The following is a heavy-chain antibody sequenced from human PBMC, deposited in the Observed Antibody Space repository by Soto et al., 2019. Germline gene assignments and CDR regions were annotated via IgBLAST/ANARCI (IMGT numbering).Heavy chain of an antibody. V-gene: IGHV4-59*01. D-gene: IGHD6-13*01. CDR2: IYYSGST. CDR1: GGSISSYY. Sequence: SETLSLTCTVSGGSISSYYWSWIRQPPGKGLEWIGYIYYSGSTNYNPSLKSRVTISVDTSKNQFSLKLSSVTAADTAVYYCARDGYTSSSSDPWGQGPLVTLSS. J-gene: IGHJ5*02. CDR3: ARDGYTSSSSDP.